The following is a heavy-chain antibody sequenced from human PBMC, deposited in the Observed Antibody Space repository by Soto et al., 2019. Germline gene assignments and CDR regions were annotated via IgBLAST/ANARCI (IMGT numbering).Heavy chain of an antibody. CDR2: IYYSGST. V-gene: IGHV4-39*01. J-gene: IGHJ4*02. CDR3: ARQSYYYDSSGYYYFDY. Sequence: QLQLQESGPGLVKPSETLSLTCTVSGGSISSSSYYWGWIRQPPGKGLEWIGSIYYSGSTYYNPSLKSRVTISVDTSKNQFARKLSSVTAADTAVYYCARQSYYYDSSGYYYFDYWGQGTLVTVSS. D-gene: IGHD3-22*01. CDR1: GGSISSSSYY.